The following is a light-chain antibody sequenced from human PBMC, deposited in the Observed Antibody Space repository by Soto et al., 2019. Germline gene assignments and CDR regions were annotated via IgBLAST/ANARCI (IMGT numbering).Light chain of an antibody. CDR1: SSDVGGYNY. CDR3: ISYTSSSTLLYV. CDR2: DVS. Sequence: QSALTQPASVSGSPGQSITISCTGTSSDVGGYNYVSWYQQHPGKAPKLMIYDVSSRPSGVSNRFSGSKSGNTASLTISGLQAEDEADYYCISYTSSSTLLYVFGTGTKLTVL. J-gene: IGLJ1*01. V-gene: IGLV2-14*01.